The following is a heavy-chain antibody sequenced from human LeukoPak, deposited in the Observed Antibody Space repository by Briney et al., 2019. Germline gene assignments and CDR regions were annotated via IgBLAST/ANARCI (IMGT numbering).Heavy chain of an antibody. CDR1: GFTFSSYW. CDR2: IVSDGSNT. J-gene: IGHJ4*02. CDR3: ARGRPHGNDY. V-gene: IGHV3-74*01. Sequence: GGSLRFSCAASGFTFSSYWMNWVRQVPGKGLVWVSRIVSDGSNTNYADSVKGRFTISRDNAKNTLYLQMNSLRVEDTAVYYCARGRPHGNDYWGQGTLVTVSS. D-gene: IGHD4-23*01.